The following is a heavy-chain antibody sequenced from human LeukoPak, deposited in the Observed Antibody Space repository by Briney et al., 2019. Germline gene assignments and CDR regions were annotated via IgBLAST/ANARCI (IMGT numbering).Heavy chain of an antibody. J-gene: IGHJ4*02. CDR1: GGSISSYY. CDR2: IYYSGST. D-gene: IGHD3-9*01. CDR3: ARVAQYYDILTGYYPLFDY. V-gene: IGHV4-59*01. Sequence: PSETLSLTCTVSGGSISSYYWSWIRQPPGKGLEWIGYIYYSGSTNYNPSLKSRVTISVDTSKNQFSLKLSSVTAADTAVYYCARVAQYYDILTGYYPLFDYWGQGTLVTVSS.